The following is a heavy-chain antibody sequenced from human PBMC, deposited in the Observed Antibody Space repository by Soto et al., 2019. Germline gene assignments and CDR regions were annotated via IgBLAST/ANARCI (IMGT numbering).Heavy chain of an antibody. J-gene: IGHJ4*02. CDR3: ATVRESNDVIFY. Sequence: GGSLRLSCAASGYTLSRYWMNWVRKASRKGMVWVSRINIDGSSTRYADSVKGRFTISRDNAKNTLYLQMNSLRAEDTAVYYSATVRESNDVIFYWGQGTXVTVSS. D-gene: IGHD1-1*01. CDR2: INIDGSST. V-gene: IGHV3-74*01. CDR1: GYTLSRYW.